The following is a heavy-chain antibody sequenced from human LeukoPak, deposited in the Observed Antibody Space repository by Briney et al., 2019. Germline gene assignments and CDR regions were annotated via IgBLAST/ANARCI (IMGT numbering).Heavy chain of an antibody. CDR3: ARGLNPTDWFDP. CDR2: INHSGST. CDR1: GGSFSGYY. Sequence: PSETLSLTCAVYGGSFSGYYWSWIRQPPGKGLEWIGEINHSGSTNYNPSLKSRVTISVDTSKNQFSLKLSSVTAADTAMYYCARGLNPTDWFDPWGQGTLVTVSS. J-gene: IGHJ5*02. D-gene: IGHD1-14*01. V-gene: IGHV4-34*01.